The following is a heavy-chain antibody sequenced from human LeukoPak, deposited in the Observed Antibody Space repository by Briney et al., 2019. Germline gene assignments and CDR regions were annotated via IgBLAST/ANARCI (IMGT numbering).Heavy chain of an antibody. CDR1: GGSISSSSYY. V-gene: IGHV4-39*01. D-gene: IGHD2-21*02. CDR3: ARNIVVVTATAIDAFDI. CDR2: IYYSGST. Sequence: NASETLSLTCIVSGGSISSSSYYWGWIRQPPGKGLEWIGSIYYSGSTYYNPSLKSRVTISVDTSKNQFSLKLSSVTAADTAVYYCARNIVVVTATAIDAFDIWGQGTMVTVSS. J-gene: IGHJ3*02.